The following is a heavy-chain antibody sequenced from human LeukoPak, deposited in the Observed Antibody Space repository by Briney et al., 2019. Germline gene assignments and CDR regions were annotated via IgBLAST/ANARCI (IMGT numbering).Heavy chain of an antibody. CDR3: ARVATPRRLFFDY. CDR2: INPNSGGT. Sequence: ASVKVSCKASGYTFTGYYMHWVRQAPGQGLEWMGWINPNSGGTNYAQKFQGRVTMTRDTSISTAYMELSRLRSDDTAVYYCARVATPRRLFFDYWGQGTLVTVSS. J-gene: IGHJ4*02. D-gene: IGHD5-12*01. CDR1: GYTFTGYY. V-gene: IGHV1-2*02.